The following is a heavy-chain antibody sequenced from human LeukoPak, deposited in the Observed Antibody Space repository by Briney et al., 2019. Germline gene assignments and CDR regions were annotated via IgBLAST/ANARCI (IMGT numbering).Heavy chain of an antibody. D-gene: IGHD1-14*01. CDR2: ISSSSTYI. V-gene: IGHV3-21*01. CDR1: EFTFTSYS. Sequence: KTGGTLRLSCAASEFTFTSYSMNWVRQPPGKELEWVASISSSSTYIYYAASVKGRSTISRANAKTSLKPQMNSLRAEETVVDYCAGGYNFAGCGQGTLVTV. J-gene: IGHJ4*02. CDR3: AGGYNFAG.